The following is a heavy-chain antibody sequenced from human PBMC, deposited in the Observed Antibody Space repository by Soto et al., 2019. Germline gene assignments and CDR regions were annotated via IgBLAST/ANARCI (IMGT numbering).Heavy chain of an antibody. CDR1: GFTFTSSA. Sequence: GASVKVSCKASGFTFTSSAVQWVRQARGQRLEWIGWVVVGSGNTNYAQKFQERVTMTRDTSTSTAYMELSSLRSEDTAVYYCARAYDFWSGYPNWFDPWGQGTLVTVSS. CDR3: ARAYDFWSGYPNWFDP. J-gene: IGHJ5*02. D-gene: IGHD3-3*01. CDR2: VVVGSGNT. V-gene: IGHV1-58*01.